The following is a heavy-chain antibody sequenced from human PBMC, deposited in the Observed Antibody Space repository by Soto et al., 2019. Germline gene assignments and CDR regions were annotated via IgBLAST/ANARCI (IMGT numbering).Heavy chain of an antibody. CDR1: GGTFSSYA. Sequence: SVKVSCKASGGTFSSYAISWVRQAPGQGLEWMGGIIPIFGTANYAQKFQGRVTITADESTSTAYMELSSLRSEDTAVYYCAREPRESYYYDSSGYYYFDYWGQGTLVTVSS. CDR2: IIPIFGTA. V-gene: IGHV1-69*13. D-gene: IGHD3-22*01. J-gene: IGHJ4*02. CDR3: AREPRESYYYDSSGYYYFDY.